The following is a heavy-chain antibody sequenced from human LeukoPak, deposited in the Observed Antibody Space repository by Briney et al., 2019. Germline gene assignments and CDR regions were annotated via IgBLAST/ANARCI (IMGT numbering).Heavy chain of an antibody. CDR2: TRFDGSDK. J-gene: IGHJ4*02. V-gene: IGHV3-30*02. CDR3: ARGDNYCSGGSCYGNHFDY. Sequence: GGSLRLSCAASGFTFSSYDMHWVRQAPGKGLEWVAFTRFDGSDKYYADSVKGRFTISRDNSKNTLYLQMNSLRAEDTAVYHCARGDNYCSGGSCYGNHFDYWGQGTLVTVSS. CDR1: GFTFSSYD. D-gene: IGHD2-15*01.